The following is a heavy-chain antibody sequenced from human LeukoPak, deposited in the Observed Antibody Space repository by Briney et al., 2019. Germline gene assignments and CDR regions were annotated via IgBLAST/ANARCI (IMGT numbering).Heavy chain of an antibody. CDR1: GFSLDDYA. CDR2: ISWDSGNK. CDR3: IKDMGFDLLKDAFDV. V-gene: IGHV3-9*01. Sequence: PGRSLRLSCIGSGFSLDDYAMHWVRQAPGKGLEWVSSISWDSGNKAYGDSVKGRFTISRDNAKNSLYLQMNSLRPEDTAFYYCIKDMGFDLLKDAFDVWGQGTLVTVSS. D-gene: IGHD3-9*01. J-gene: IGHJ3*01.